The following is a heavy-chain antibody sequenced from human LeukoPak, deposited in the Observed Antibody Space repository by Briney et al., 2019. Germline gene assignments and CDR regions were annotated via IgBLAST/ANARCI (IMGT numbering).Heavy chain of an antibody. CDR1: GFTFSSYA. CDR3: ARGTPYYDFWSGPGYMDV. J-gene: IGHJ6*03. Sequence: PGGSLRLSCAASGFTFSSYAMHWVRQAPGKGLEWVAVISYDGSNKYYADSVKGRFTISRDNSKNTLYLQMNSLRAEDTAVYYCARGTPYYDFWSGPGYMDVWGKGTTVTVSS. D-gene: IGHD3-3*01. V-gene: IGHV3-30*01. CDR2: ISYDGSNK.